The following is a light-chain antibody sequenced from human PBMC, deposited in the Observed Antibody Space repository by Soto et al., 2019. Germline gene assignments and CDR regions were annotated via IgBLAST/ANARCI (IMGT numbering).Light chain of an antibody. CDR2: EVS. V-gene: IGLV2-14*01. Sequence: QSALTQPASVSGSPGQSITISCTGTSSDVGGHNYVSWYQQHPGKAPKVMIYEVSNRPSGVPNRFSGSKSGNTASLTISGLQAEDEADYYCSAYEGRFFFGTGTKVTVL. J-gene: IGLJ1*01. CDR3: SAYEGRFF. CDR1: SSDVGGHNY.